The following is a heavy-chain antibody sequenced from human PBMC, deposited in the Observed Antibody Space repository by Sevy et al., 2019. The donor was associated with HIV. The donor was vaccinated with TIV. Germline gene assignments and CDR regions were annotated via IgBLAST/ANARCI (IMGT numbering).Heavy chain of an antibody. CDR3: AAGTVVTPYWFDP. J-gene: IGHJ5*02. CDR1: GFTFSSYS. D-gene: IGHD2-21*02. V-gene: IGHV3-21*01. CDR2: ISSSSSYI. Sequence: GGSLILSCAASGFTFSSYSMNWVRQAPGKGLEWVSSISSSSSYIYYADSVKGRFTISRDNAKNSLYLQMNSLRAEDTAVYYCAAGTVVTPYWFDPWGQGTLVTVSS.